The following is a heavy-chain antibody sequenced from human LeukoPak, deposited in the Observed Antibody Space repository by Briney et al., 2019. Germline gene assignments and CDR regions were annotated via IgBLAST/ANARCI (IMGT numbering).Heavy chain of an antibody. CDR2: IRYDGTNK. V-gene: IGHV3-30*02. J-gene: IGHJ4*02. D-gene: IGHD6-19*01. Sequence: GGSLRLSCAASGLTFSSYGMHWVRQAPGKGLEWVAFIRYDGTNKYYADSVKGRFTISRDTSKNTLYLQMNSLRTEDTAVYYCAKDLGSSGCFDYWGQGTLVTVSS. CDR3: AKDLGSSGCFDY. CDR1: GLTFSSYG.